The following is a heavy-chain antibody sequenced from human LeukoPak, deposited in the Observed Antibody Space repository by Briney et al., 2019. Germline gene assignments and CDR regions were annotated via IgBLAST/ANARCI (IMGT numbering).Heavy chain of an antibody. V-gene: IGHV1-69*13. J-gene: IGHJ3*02. Sequence: SVKVSCTASGGTFSSYAISWVRQAPGQGLEWMGGIIPIFGTANYAQKFQGRVTITADESTSTAYMELSSLRSEDTAVYYCARRGFKAANAFDIWGQGTMVTVSS. CDR3: ARRGFKAANAFDI. CDR1: GGTFSSYA. D-gene: IGHD3-10*01. CDR2: IIPIFGTA.